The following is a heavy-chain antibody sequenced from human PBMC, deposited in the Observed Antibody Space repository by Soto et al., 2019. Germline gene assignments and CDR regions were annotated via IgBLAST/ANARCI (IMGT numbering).Heavy chain of an antibody. CDR3: ARDGAGAYGLGWFDP. V-gene: IGHV4-31*03. D-gene: IGHD2-21*01. CDR1: GDSISRGGYY. J-gene: IGHJ5*02. CDR2: IYHSGST. Sequence: QVQLQESGPGLVKPSQTLSLTCTVSGDSISRGGYYWNWLRQHPRKGLEWIGYIYHSGSTIYNPYPKSRVTISVDTSKNRLSLELSNVTAADTAVYYCARDGAGAYGLGWFDPWGQGILVTVSS.